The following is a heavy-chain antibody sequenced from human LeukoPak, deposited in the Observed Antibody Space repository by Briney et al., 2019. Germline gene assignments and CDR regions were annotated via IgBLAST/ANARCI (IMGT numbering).Heavy chain of an antibody. CDR1: GFTVSSNY. D-gene: IGHD3-22*01. CDR3: ARAAYDSNGFTANHDY. J-gene: IGHJ4*02. Sequence: GSLRLSCAASGFTVSSNYMSWVRQAPGKGLEWVSVLYSDGTTYYADSVKGRFTIPRDNSKNTLYLQMNNLRAEDTAVYYCARAAYDSNGFTANHDYWGQGTLVTVSS. V-gene: IGHV3-53*01. CDR2: LYSDGTT.